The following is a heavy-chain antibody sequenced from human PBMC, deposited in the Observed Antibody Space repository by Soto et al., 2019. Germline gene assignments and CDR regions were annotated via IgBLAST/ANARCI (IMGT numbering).Heavy chain of an antibody. CDR2: LYVTGIT. J-gene: IGHJ6*01. CDR3: ARIAGGQELREMDG. D-gene: IGHD2-15*01. Sequence: QVQLQESGPGLVKPSETLSLTCSVSGDSLNGYYWSWVRQSAGKTLEWIGRLYVTGITNYNPSLKSRVSMSVDASKNQFSLNLGSVTAADTATYFCARIAGGQELREMDGWGPGIKVAVSS. V-gene: IGHV4-4*07. CDR1: GDSLNGYY.